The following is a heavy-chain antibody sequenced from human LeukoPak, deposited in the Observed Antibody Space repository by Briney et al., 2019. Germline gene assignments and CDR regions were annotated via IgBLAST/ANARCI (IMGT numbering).Heavy chain of an antibody. CDR3: ARGPAYYSNSHFDY. D-gene: IGHD4-11*01. Sequence: PSETLSLTCTVSGGSISSSSYSWGWIRQPPGKGLEWIGSIYYSGSTYYNPSLKSRVTISVDTSKNQFSLKLSSVTAADTAVYYCARGPAYYSNSHFDYWGQGTLVTVSS. CDR2: IYYSGST. V-gene: IGHV4-39*01. CDR1: GGSISSSSYS. J-gene: IGHJ4*02.